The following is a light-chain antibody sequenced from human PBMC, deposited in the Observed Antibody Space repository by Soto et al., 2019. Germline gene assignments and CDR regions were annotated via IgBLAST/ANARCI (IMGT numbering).Light chain of an antibody. J-gene: IGLJ2*01. CDR3: ASWDDSLRGVV. Sequence: QAVVTQPPSASGTPGQRVILSCSGSSSNIGSNYVYWYQQLPGTAPKLLIYNSNQRPSGVPDRFSGSRSGTSASLAISGLRSDDESDYYCASWDDSLRGVVFGGGTKLTVL. CDR2: NSN. V-gene: IGLV1-47*02. CDR1: SSNIGSNY.